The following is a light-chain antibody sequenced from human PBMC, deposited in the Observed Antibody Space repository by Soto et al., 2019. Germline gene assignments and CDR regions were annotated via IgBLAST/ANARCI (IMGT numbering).Light chain of an antibody. CDR2: EAS. CDR1: QSVSSW. V-gene: IGKV1-5*03. CDR3: QHYNSYSEA. Sequence: DIQMTQSPSTLSASLGDTATLTCRASQSVSSWLAWYQQKPGKAPKLLIYEASTLKSGMPSRFSGSGSGTEFTLTISSLQPDDFATYYCQHYNSYSEAFGQGTKVDIK. J-gene: IGKJ1*01.